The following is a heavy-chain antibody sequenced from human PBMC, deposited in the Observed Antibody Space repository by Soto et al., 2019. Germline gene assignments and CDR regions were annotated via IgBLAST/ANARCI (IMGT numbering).Heavy chain of an antibody. V-gene: IGHV3-30*18. CDR3: AKGAVAGNFDY. D-gene: IGHD6-19*01. Sequence: GGSLRLSCAASGFTFSSYGMHWVRQAPGKGLEWVAVISYDGSNKYYADSVKGRFTISRDNSKNTLYLQMNSLRAEDTAVYYCAKGAVAGNFDYWCQGTLVTGSS. CDR1: GFTFSSYG. J-gene: IGHJ4*02. CDR2: ISYDGSNK.